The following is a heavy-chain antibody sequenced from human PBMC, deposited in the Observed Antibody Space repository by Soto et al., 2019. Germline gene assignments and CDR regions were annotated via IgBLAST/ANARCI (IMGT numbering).Heavy chain of an antibody. CDR1: GVTFSSYG. D-gene: IGHD3-22*01. CDR3: AKSDSLGSHYYYGMDV. Sequence: QVQLVESGGGVVQPGRSLRLSCAASGVTFSSYGMHWVRQAPGKGLEWVAVIWYDGSNKYYADSVKGRFTISRDNSKNTLNLQMNSLRAEDTAVYYCAKSDSLGSHYYYGMDVWGQGTTVTVSS. J-gene: IGHJ6*02. CDR2: IWYDGSNK. V-gene: IGHV3-33*06.